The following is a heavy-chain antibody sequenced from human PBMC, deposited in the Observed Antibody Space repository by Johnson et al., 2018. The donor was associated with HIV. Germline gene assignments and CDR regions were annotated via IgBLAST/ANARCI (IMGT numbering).Heavy chain of an antibody. J-gene: IGHJ3*02. CDR2: ISFDGSNK. V-gene: IGHV3-30*04. Sequence: QVQLVESGGGLVQPGGSLRLSCAASGFTFSNYPMHWVRQAPGKGLEWVAVISFDGSNKYYTDSVTGRFTISRDNPKNTLYLQMNSLRAEDTAIYYCAKLRKKQWLVGEAFDIWGQGTMVTVSS. CDR1: GFTFSNYP. D-gene: IGHD6-19*01. CDR3: AKLRKKQWLVGEAFDI.